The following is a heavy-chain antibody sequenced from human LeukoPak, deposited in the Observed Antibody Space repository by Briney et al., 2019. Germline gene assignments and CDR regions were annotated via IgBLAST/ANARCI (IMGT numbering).Heavy chain of an antibody. CDR3: ASGRVVVDY. CDR1: GGSFSGYY. D-gene: IGHD2-2*01. CDR2: IYYSGST. Sequence: SETLSLTCAVYGGSFSGYYWSWIRQPPGKGLEWIGYIYYSGSTYYNPSLKSRVTISVDTSKNQFSLKLSSVTAADTAVYYCASGRVVVDYWGQGTLVTVSS. V-gene: IGHV4-34*01. J-gene: IGHJ4*02.